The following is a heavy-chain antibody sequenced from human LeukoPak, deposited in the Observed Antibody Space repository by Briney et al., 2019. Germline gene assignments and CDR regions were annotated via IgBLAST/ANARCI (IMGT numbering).Heavy chain of an antibody. CDR2: INPSGGST. CDR1: GYRFTSYD. CDR3: ARDGPTAAPFDY. Sequence: ASVKVSCKASGYRFTSYDMHWVRQAPGQGLEWMGIINPSGGSTSYAQRFQGRVAMTRDTSTTTVYMEVNSLTSEDTAVYFCARDGPTAAPFDYWGQGTLVTVPS. J-gene: IGHJ4*02. V-gene: IGHV1-46*01. D-gene: IGHD2-2*01.